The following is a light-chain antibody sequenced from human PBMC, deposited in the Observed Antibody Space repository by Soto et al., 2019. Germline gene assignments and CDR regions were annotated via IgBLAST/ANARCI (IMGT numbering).Light chain of an antibody. J-gene: IGLJ7*01. Sequence: QSVLTQPASVSGSPGKSITISCTGTSSDVGGYNYVSWYQQHPGKAPKLMIYEVSNRPSGVSNRFSGSKSGNTASLTISGLQAEDEADYYCSSYTSSGTAVFGGGTQLTVL. CDR1: SSDVGGYNY. CDR2: EVS. V-gene: IGLV2-14*01. CDR3: SSYTSSGTAV.